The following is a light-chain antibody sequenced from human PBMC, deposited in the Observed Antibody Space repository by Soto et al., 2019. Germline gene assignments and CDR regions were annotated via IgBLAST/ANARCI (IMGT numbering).Light chain of an antibody. CDR2: GVS. CDR3: QQGLT. J-gene: IGKJ4*01. Sequence: EIVLTQSQGTLSLSPGERATLSCRASQTLSGNFLAWYQVRPGQAPRLLIYGVSSRATGIPDRFSGGGSGTDFTLTISRLDPEDFAVYYCQQGLTFGGGTQVEIK. CDR1: QTLSGNF. V-gene: IGKV3-20*01.